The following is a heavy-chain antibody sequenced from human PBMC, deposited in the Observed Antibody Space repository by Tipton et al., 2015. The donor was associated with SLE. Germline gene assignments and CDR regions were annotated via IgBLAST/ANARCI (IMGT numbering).Heavy chain of an antibody. CDR1: GGSISSGGYY. D-gene: IGHD6-13*01. CDR2: IYYSGST. J-gene: IGHJ6*03. CDR3: ARECIAAAGRDYYYYYMDV. Sequence: TLSLTCTVSGGSISSGGYYWSWIRQHPGKGLEWIGYIYYSGSTYYNPSLKSRVTISVDTSKNQFSLKLSSVTAADTAAYYCARECIAAAGRDYYYYYMDVWGKGTTVTVSS. V-gene: IGHV4-31*03.